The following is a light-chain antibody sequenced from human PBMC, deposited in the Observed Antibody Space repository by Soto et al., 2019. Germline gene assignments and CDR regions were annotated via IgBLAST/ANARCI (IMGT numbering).Light chain of an antibody. Sequence: QSVLTQPASVSGSPGQSITISCTGTSRDVGGDDLVSWYQQHPGKAPKLIIYDGSKRPSGISNRFSGSKSGNTASLIISGLQGDDEGDYYCCAYVSSNTLLFGGGTKLTVL. CDR1: SRDVGGDDL. V-gene: IGLV2-23*01. CDR3: CAYVSSNTLL. J-gene: IGLJ3*02. CDR2: DGS.